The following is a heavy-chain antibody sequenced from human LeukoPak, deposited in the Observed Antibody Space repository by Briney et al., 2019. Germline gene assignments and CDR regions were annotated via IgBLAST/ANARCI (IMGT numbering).Heavy chain of an antibody. CDR2: ISSGSKYI. Sequence: PGGSLRLSCAASGFTFSSYSMNWVRQAPGKGLEWVSSISSGSKYIYNADSVKGRFTISRDNARNSLYLQINSLRAEDTAVYYCARALSYSYGSMDFWGQGTLISVSS. D-gene: IGHD5-18*01. V-gene: IGHV3-21*01. J-gene: IGHJ4*02. CDR3: ARALSYSYGSMDF. CDR1: GFTFSSYS.